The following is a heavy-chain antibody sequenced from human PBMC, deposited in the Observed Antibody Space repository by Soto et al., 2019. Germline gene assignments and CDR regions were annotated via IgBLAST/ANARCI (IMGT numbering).Heavy chain of an antibody. D-gene: IGHD5-18*01. CDR3: AREDTYYGMDV. J-gene: IGHJ6*02. V-gene: IGHV4-59*01. Sequence: KPSETLSLTCAVSGGFIKTYYWSWIRQPPGKGLEWIGYIYYSGSTNYNPSLKSRVTISVDTSKNQFSLNLSSVTAADTAVYYCAREDTYYGMDVWGQGTTVTVSS. CDR1: GGFIKTYY. CDR2: IYYSGST.